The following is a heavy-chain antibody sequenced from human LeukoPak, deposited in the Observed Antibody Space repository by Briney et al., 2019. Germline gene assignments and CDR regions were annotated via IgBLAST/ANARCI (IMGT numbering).Heavy chain of an antibody. CDR1: GGTFSSYA. V-gene: IGHV1-69*01. CDR2: IIPIFGTA. CDR3: ASYSGYSTPFRY. J-gene: IGHJ4*02. D-gene: IGHD3-22*01. Sequence: SVKVSCKASGGTFSSYAISWVRQAPGQGLEWMGGIIPIFGTANYAQKFQGRVTITADESTSTAYMELSSLRSEDTAVYCCASYSGYSTPFRYWGQGTLVTVSS.